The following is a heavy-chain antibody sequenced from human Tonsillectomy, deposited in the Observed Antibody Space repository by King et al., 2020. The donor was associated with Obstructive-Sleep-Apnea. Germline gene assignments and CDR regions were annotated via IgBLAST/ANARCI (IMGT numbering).Heavy chain of an antibody. J-gene: IGHJ4*02. D-gene: IGHD1-26*01. CDR2: ISSNGGST. Sequence: VQLVESGGGLVQPGGSLRLSCSASGFTFSSYAMHWVRQAPGKGLEYVSAISSNGGSTYYADSVKGRFTISRDNSKNTLYLQMSSLRAEDTAVYYCVKVHDRGSWKFDYWGQGTLVTVSS. CDR3: VKVHDRGSWKFDY. CDR1: GFTFSSYA. V-gene: IGHV3-64D*06.